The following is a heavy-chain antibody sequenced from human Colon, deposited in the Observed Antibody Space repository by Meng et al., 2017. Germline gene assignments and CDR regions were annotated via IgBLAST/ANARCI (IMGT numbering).Heavy chain of an antibody. V-gene: IGHV3-74*01. CDR3: AKSDWLDP. CDR2: IKYDGSTT. J-gene: IGHJ5*02. CDR1: GFAIRGYW. Sequence: DGKLVETRGGLFQPGGSLILSCAASGFAIRGYWMHWVRQAPGKGLEWVSRIKYDGSTTAYADSVKGRFTISRDIAKNTLYLQMNSLRVEDTAVYHCAKSDWLDPWGQGTLVTVSS.